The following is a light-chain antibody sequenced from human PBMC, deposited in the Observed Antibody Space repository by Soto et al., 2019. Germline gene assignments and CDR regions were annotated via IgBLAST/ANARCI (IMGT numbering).Light chain of an antibody. V-gene: IGLV2-14*01. CDR2: DVS. J-gene: IGLJ3*02. CDR1: SSDVGTYNY. Sequence: QSALTQPASVSGSPGQSMTISCTGTSSDVGTYNYVSWYQHRPGKAPKLMIYDVSYRPSGVSNRFSGSKSANTASLTISGLQAEDEADYYCSSYTTSNIQVFGGGTKVTVL. CDR3: SSYTTSNIQV.